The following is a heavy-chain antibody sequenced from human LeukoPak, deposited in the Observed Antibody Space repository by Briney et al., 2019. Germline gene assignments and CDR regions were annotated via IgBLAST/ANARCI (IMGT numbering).Heavy chain of an antibody. J-gene: IGHJ6*03. Sequence: SETLSLTCTVSGGSISSYYWSWIRQPPGKGLEWIGYIYYSGSTNYNPSLKGRVTISVDTSKNQFSLKLSSVTAADTAVYYCARILSPHAYYYYMDVWGKGTTVTVSS. CDR2: IYYSGST. CDR3: ARILSPHAYYYYMDV. CDR1: GGSISSYY. V-gene: IGHV4-59*01.